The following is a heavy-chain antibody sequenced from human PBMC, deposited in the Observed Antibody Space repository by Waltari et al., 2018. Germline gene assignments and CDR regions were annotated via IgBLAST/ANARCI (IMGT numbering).Heavy chain of an antibody. Sequence: EVQLVESGGGLVQPGRSLRLSCTASGFTFGDYAMSWVRQAPGKGLEWVGFIRSKAYGGTTEYAASVKGRFTISRDDSKSIAYLQMNSLKTEDTAVYYCTRDSSADYWGRGTLVTVSS. CDR3: TRDSSADY. V-gene: IGHV3-49*04. CDR1: GFTFGDYA. J-gene: IGHJ4*02. CDR2: IRSKAYGGTT. D-gene: IGHD6-25*01.